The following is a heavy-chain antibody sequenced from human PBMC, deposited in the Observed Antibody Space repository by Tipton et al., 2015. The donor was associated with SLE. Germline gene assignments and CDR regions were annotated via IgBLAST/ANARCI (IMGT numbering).Heavy chain of an antibody. V-gene: IGHV4-59*12. CDR2: TNQGGGT. Sequence: TLSLTCTVSGGSISTYYWGWIRQPPGKGLEWIGITNQGGGTYYNSSLKSRVTISLDASKNQFSLKLSSVTAADTAVYYCARENNWFDPWGQGTLVTVSS. J-gene: IGHJ5*02. CDR1: GGSISTYY. CDR3: ARENNWFDP.